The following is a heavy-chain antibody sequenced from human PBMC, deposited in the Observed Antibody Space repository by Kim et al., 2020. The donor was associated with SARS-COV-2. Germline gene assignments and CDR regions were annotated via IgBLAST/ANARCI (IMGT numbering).Heavy chain of an antibody. CDR3: ARVLMGRLRSIYYYYGMDV. V-gene: IGHV1-69*13. J-gene: IGHJ6*02. Sequence: SVKVSCKASGGTFSSYAISWVRQAPGQGLEWMGGIIPIFGTANYAQKFQGRVTITADESTSTAYMELSSLRSEDTAVYYCARVLMGRLRSIYYYYGMDVWGQGTTVTVSS. CDR2: IIPIFGTA. CDR1: GGTFSSYA. D-gene: IGHD5-12*01.